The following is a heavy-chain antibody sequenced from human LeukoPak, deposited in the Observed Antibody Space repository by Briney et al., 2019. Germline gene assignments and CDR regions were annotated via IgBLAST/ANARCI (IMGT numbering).Heavy chain of an antibody. J-gene: IGHJ4*02. D-gene: IGHD6-6*01. Sequence: SQTLSLTCAISGDSVLSNSSWNWIRQSPSRGLEWLGRTYYRSKWYNDYAVSVKSRITINPDTSKNQFSLQLNSVTPEDTAVYYCARVRGDSSSSYFDYWGQGTLVTVSS. CDR1: GDSVLSNSS. CDR2: TYYRSKWYN. V-gene: IGHV6-1*01. CDR3: ARVRGDSSSSYFDY.